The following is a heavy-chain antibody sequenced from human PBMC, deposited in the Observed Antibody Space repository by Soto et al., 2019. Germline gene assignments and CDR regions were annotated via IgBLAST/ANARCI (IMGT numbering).Heavy chain of an antibody. V-gene: IGHV4-34*01. CDR3: ARGRMIVVQLYNWFDP. CDR1: GGSFSGYY. CDR2: INHSGST. D-gene: IGHD3-22*01. Sequence: SETLSLTCAVYGGSFSGYYWSWIRQPPGKGLEWIGEINHSGSTNYNPSLKSRVNISVDTSKNQFSLKLSSVTAADTAVYYCARGRMIVVQLYNWFDPWGQGTLVTVSS. J-gene: IGHJ5*02.